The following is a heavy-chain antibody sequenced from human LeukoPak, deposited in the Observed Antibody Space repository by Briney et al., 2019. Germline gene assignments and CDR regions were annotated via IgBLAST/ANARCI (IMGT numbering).Heavy chain of an antibody. Sequence: GGSLRLSCAASGFTFSSYSMNWVRQAPGKGLEWVSSISSSSSYIYYADSVKGRFTISRDNAKNSLYLQMNSLRAEDTAVYYCARDPPGDCSGGSCYSDYWGQGTLVTVSS. CDR1: GFTFSSYS. J-gene: IGHJ4*02. CDR3: ARDPPGDCSGGSCYSDY. V-gene: IGHV3-21*01. CDR2: ISSSSSYI. D-gene: IGHD2-15*01.